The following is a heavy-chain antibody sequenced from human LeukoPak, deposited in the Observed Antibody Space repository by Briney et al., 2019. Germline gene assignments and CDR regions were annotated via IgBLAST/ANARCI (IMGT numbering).Heavy chain of an antibody. D-gene: IGHD2-15*01. J-gene: IGHJ5*02. CDR1: GYSISSGYY. V-gene: IGHV4-38-2*01. CDR2: IYHSGST. CDR3: ARRTIVVVVAASWFDP. Sequence: SETPSLTCAVSGYSISSGYYWGWIRQPPGKGLEWIGSIYHSGSTYYNPSLKSRVTISVDTSKNQFSLKLSSVTAADTAVYYCARRTIVVVVAASWFDPWGQGTLVTVSS.